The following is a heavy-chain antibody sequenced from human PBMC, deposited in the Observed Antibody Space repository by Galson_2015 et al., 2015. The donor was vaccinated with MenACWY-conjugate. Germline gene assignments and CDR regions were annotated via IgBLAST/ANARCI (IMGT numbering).Heavy chain of an antibody. CDR2: ISAYNGNT. J-gene: IGHJ4*02. V-gene: IGHV1-18*01. CDR1: GYTFTSYG. CDR3: ARGYRLVILRLLNYFDY. Sequence: SVKVSCKASGYTFTSYGISWVRQAPGQGLEWMGWISAYNGNTNYAQKLQGRVTMTTDTSTRIAYMELRSLRSDDTAVYYCARGYRLVILRLLNYFDYWGQGTLVTVSS. D-gene: IGHD3-9*01.